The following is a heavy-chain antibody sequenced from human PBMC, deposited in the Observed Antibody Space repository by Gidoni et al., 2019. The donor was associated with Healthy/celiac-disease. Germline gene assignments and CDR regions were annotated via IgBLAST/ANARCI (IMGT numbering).Heavy chain of an antibody. CDR2: INSDGSST. D-gene: IGHD3-3*01. V-gene: IGHV3-74*01. CDR3: ARGGDFWSGYFYNWFDP. CDR1: GFTFSSYW. J-gene: IGHJ5*02. Sequence: EVQLVESGGGLVQPGGSLRLSCAASGFTFSSYWMHWVRQAPGKGLVWVSRINSDGSSTSYADSVKGRFTISRDNAKNTLYLQMNSLRAEDTAVYYCARGGDFWSGYFYNWFDPWGQGTLVTVSS.